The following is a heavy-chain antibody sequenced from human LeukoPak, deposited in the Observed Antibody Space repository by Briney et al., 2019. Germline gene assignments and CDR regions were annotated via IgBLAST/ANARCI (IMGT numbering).Heavy chain of an antibody. CDR3: ATDKYSSSWFVGY. CDR1: GGSISSSSYY. D-gene: IGHD6-13*01. J-gene: IGHJ4*02. Sequence: SETLSLTCTVSGGSISSSSYYWGWIRQPPGKGLEWIGSIYYSGSTYYNPPLKSRVTISVDTSKNQFSLKLSSVTAADTAVYYCATDKYSSSWFVGYWGQGTLVTVSS. CDR2: IYYSGST. V-gene: IGHV4-39*07.